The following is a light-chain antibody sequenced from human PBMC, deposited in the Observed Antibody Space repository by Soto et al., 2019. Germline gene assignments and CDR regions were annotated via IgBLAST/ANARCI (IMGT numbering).Light chain of an antibody. Sequence: DIQMTQSPSTLSASVGDRVTITCRASQSISSWLAWYQQKPGKAPKLLIYTASTLANGVPSRFSGSGSGTAFTLTISSLQPDDFATYYCQQYNTFTWTFGQGTKVDI. V-gene: IGKV1-5*03. J-gene: IGKJ1*01. CDR2: TAS. CDR3: QQYNTFTWT. CDR1: QSISSW.